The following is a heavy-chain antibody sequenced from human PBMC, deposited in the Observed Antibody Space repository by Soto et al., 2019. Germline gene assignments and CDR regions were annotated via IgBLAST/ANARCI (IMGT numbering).Heavy chain of an antibody. J-gene: IGHJ4*02. CDR3: ALFTVTTGRPDY. Sequence: QLQLQESGPGLVKPSETLSLTCTVSGGSISSSSYYWGWIRQPPGKGLEWIGSIYYSGSTYYNPSRKSRVPVSGETSTDHCSLKLSSVTAADTAVYYWALFTVTTGRPDYWGQGTLVTVPS. D-gene: IGHD4-17*01. CDR1: GGSISSSSYY. CDR2: IYYSGST. V-gene: IGHV4-39*01.